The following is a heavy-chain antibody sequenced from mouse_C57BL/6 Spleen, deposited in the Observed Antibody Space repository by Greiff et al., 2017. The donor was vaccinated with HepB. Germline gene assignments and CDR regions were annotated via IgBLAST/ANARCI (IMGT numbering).Heavy chain of an antibody. CDR1: GYTFTSYW. CDR2: IDPSDSYT. V-gene: IGHV1-69*01. CDR3: ARASGAMDY. Sequence: QVQLQQPGAELVMPGASVKLSCKASGYTFTSYWMHWVKQRPGQGLEWIGEIDPSDSYTNYNQKFKGKSTLTVDKSSSTAYLQLSSLTSEDSAVYYCARASGAMDYWGQGTSVTVSS. J-gene: IGHJ4*01. D-gene: IGHD3-1*01.